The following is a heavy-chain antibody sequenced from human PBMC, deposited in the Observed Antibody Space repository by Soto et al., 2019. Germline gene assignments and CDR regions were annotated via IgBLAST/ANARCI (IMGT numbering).Heavy chain of an antibody. CDR3: AKSLDSSGYPPLYFDY. Sequence: EVQLLESGGGLVQPGGSLRLSCAASGFTFSSYAMSWVRQAPGKGLEWVSAISGSGGSTYYADSVKGRFTISRDNSKNTLYLQMNSLRAEDTAVYYCAKSLDSSGYPPLYFDYWCQGTLVTVSS. D-gene: IGHD3-22*01. CDR2: ISGSGGST. CDR1: GFTFSSYA. J-gene: IGHJ4*02. V-gene: IGHV3-23*01.